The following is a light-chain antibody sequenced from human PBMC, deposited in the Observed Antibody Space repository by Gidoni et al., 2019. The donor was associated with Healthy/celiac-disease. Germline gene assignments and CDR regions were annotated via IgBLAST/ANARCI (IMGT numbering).Light chain of an antibody. CDR3: SSYTSSSTLE. CDR2: DVS. Sequence: QSALSQPASVSGYPGQSIPISCTGTSSDGGGYHYVSWYQQHPGKAPKLMIYDVSNRPSGVSNRFSGSKSGNTASLTISGLQAEDEADYYCSSYTSSSTLEFGGGTKLTVL. J-gene: IGLJ2*01. CDR1: SSDGGGYHY. V-gene: IGLV2-14*01.